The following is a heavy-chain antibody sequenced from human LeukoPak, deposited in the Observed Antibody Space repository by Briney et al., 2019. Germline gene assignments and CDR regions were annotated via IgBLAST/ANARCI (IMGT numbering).Heavy chain of an antibody. CDR2: IYYTGST. V-gene: IGHV4-59*12. Sequence: SETLSLTCTVSGASISSSFWTWIRQSPGEGLEWLAYIYYTGSTNLNPSLKSRLTISVDTSKNQFSLRLSSVTAADTAVYYCARLSTVTTSFDYWGQGTLVTVSS. CDR1: GASISSSF. J-gene: IGHJ4*02. CDR3: ARLSTVTTSFDY. D-gene: IGHD4-17*01.